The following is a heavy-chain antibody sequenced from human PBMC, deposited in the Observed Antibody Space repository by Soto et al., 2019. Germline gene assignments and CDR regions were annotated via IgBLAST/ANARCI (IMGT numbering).Heavy chain of an antibody. J-gene: IGHJ4*02. V-gene: IGHV4-61*08. Sequence: SETLSLTCTVSGGSSSSGGYSWIWARQDPGKGREWIVYIYYSGCTNYNPSLKSRITISVDTSKNQFSLKLSSVTAADSAVYYCARGAYSGRIGSFDYWGQGTLVTGSS. D-gene: IGHD1-26*01. CDR1: GGSSSSGGYS. CDR2: IYYSGCT. CDR3: ARGAYSGRIGSFDY.